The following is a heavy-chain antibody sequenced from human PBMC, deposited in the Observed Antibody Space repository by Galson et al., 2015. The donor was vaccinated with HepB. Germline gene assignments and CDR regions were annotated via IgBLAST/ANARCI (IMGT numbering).Heavy chain of an antibody. CDR1: GFTFTHYA. J-gene: IGHJ2*01. CDR2: ISSGGSNK. CDR3: ARAGGYGDYSYWYFDL. V-gene: IGHV3-30-3*01. Sequence: SLRLSCAASGFTFTHYAMHWVRQAPGKGLEWVAVISSGGSNKYYADSVRGRFTVSRDNSKSTLYLQMNSLRAEDTAVYYCARAGGYGDYSYWYFDLWGRGTLVTVSS. D-gene: IGHD4-17*01.